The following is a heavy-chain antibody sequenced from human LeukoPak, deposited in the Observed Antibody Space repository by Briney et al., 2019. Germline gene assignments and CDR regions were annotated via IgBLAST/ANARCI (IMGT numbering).Heavy chain of an antibody. V-gene: IGHV4-59*01. Sequence: SETLSLTCTVSGGSISSYYWSWIRQPPGKGLEWIGYIYYSGSTNYNPSLKSRVTISVDTSKNQFSLRLSSVTAADTAVYYCARAELPGIAAAGYFDYWGQGTLVTVSS. CDR3: ARAELPGIAAAGYFDY. D-gene: IGHD6-13*01. CDR1: GGSISSYY. J-gene: IGHJ4*02. CDR2: IYYSGST.